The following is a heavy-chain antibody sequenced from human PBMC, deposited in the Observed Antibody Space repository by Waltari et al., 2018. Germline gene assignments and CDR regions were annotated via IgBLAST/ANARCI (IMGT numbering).Heavy chain of an antibody. D-gene: IGHD3-9*01. CDR3: ARIFDHDV. CDR2: THTSGST. V-gene: IGHV4-4*07. J-gene: IGHJ6*02. Sequence: QVQLQESGPGLVKPSETLSLTCTVSGGSISSYFWSWIRQPAGKGLEWIGGTHTSGSTTSNPPPRSRFTMSVDTSKTQSARRLPPVTAADTALYYCARIFDHDVWGQGTTVTVSS. CDR1: GGSISSYF.